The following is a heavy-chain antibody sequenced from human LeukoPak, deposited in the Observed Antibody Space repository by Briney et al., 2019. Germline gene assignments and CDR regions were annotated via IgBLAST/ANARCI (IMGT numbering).Heavy chain of an antibody. CDR3: ARGTDTKPFWSGYWVDV. V-gene: IGHV3-30*03. Sequence: PGRSLRLSCAASGFTFSRSAMHWVRQAPGKGLEWVAVISYDESNKYYADSVKGRFTISRDNSKTTLYLLLSTLSSEDTAVYYCARGTDTKPFWSGYWVDVWGQGTMATVSS. J-gene: IGHJ6*02. D-gene: IGHD3-3*01. CDR2: ISYDESNK. CDR1: GFTFSRSA.